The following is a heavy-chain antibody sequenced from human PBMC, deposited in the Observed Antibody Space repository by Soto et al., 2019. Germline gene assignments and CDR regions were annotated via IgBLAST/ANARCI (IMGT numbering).Heavy chain of an antibody. CDR2: ISNSGST. J-gene: IGHJ4*02. CDR1: GASVTNDGYY. D-gene: IGHD6-25*01. V-gene: IGHV4-61*08. CDR3: ASDVSGYSSRAFDY. Sequence: QVQLQESGPGLVKPSETLSLTCTVSGASVTNDGYYWSWVRQPPGKGLEWIGYISNSGSTKYSPSLKSRITISVDMSKNQCSLKVNSMTAADTGVYFCASDVSGYSSRAFDYWGRGMLVTVSS.